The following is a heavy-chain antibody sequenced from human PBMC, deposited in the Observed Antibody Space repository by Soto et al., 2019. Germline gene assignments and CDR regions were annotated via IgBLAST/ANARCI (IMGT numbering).Heavy chain of an antibody. CDR1: GFTFSSYG. J-gene: IGHJ6*02. V-gene: IGHV3-33*01. CDR3: ARVEEYYYYGMDV. CDR2: IWYDGSYK. Sequence: GSLRLSCAASGFTFSSYGMHWVRQAPGKGLEWVAIIWYDGSYKYYADSVKGRFTISRDNAKNSLYLQMNSLRAEDTAVYYCARVEEYYYYGMDVWGQGTTVTVSS.